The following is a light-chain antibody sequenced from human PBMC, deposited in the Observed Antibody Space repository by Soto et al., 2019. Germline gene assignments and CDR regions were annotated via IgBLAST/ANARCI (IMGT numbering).Light chain of an antibody. V-gene: IGKV3-11*01. J-gene: IGKJ4*01. CDR2: DAS. CDR3: HQRSNWPPT. Sequence: TLSLSPGERATLSCRASQSVSSNLAWYQQKPGQAPRLLIYDASNRATGIPARFSGSGSGTDFTLTISSLQPEDFAVYYCHQRSNWPPTFGGGTKVDI. CDR1: QSVSSN.